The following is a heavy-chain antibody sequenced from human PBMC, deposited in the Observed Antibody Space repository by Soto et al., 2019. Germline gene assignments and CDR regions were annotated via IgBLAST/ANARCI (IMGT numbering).Heavy chain of an antibody. CDR1: GFTFSSYS. D-gene: IGHD3-22*01. J-gene: IGHJ6*03. Sequence: GGSLRLSCAASGFTFSSYSMNWVRQAPGKGLEWVSSISSSSSYIYYADSVKGRFTISRDNAKNSLYLQMNSLRAEDTAVYYCARDDSRPPYYYYMDVWGKGTTVTVSS. CDR2: ISSSSSYI. CDR3: ARDDSRPPYYYYMDV. V-gene: IGHV3-21*01.